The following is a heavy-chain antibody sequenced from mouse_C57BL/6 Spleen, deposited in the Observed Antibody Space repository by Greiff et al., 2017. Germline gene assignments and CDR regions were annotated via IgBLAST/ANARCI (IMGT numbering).Heavy chain of an antibody. CDR2: IAPETGGT. CDR1: GYTFTDYE. D-gene: IGHD1-1*01. J-gene: IGHJ1*03. CDR3: TRGISVVALDWYFDV. V-gene: IGHV1-15*01. Sequence: QVQLKQSGAELVRPGASVTLSCKASGYTFTDYEMHWVKQTPVHGLEWIGAIAPETGGTAYNQKFKGKAILTADKSSSTAYMELRSLTSEDSAVYYCTRGISVVALDWYFDVWGTGTTVTVSS.